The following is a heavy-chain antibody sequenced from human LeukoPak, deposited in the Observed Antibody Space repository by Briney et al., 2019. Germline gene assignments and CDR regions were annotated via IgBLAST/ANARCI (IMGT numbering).Heavy chain of an antibody. D-gene: IGHD3-22*01. J-gene: IGHJ4*02. CDR1: GFTFSSYA. Sequence: GGSLRLSCAASGFTFSSYAMHWVRQAPGKGLEWVAVMSYDGSSKYYADSVKGRFTISRDNSKNTLYLQMNSLRAEDTAVYYCARDARDMVVVVTYYFDYWGQGTLVTVSS. CDR2: MSYDGSSK. V-gene: IGHV3-30-3*01. CDR3: ARDARDMVVVVTYYFDY.